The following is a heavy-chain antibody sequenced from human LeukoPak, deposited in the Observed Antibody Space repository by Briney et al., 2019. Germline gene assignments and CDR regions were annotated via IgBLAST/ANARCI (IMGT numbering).Heavy chain of an antibody. CDR3: AKIFHTDGYYLGEHLFDA. D-gene: IGHD3-22*01. J-gene: IGHJ5*02. CDR2: ISGSGGST. Sequence: GGSLRLSCAASGFTFNNYAMSWVRQAPGKGPECLSAISGSGGSTTDADSVKGRFTTSRDNSKSTLYPQMNSLRAEDTAIYYCAKIFHTDGYYLGEHLFDAWGQGTLVTVSS. CDR1: GFTFNNYA. V-gene: IGHV3-23*01.